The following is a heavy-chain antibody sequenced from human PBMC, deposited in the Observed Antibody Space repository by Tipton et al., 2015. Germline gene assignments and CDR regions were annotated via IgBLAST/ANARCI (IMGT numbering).Heavy chain of an antibody. CDR3: ATLDTSMVFDY. J-gene: IGHJ4*02. Sequence: TLSLTCTVSGGSISSSSYYWGWIRQPPGKGLEWIGTIYYSGNTYYNPSLKSRVTISVDTSKNQLSLKLNSVTAADTAVYYCATLDTSMVFDYWGQGTLVTVSS. CDR1: GGSISSSSYY. V-gene: IGHV4-39*01. CDR2: IYYSGNT. D-gene: IGHD5-18*01.